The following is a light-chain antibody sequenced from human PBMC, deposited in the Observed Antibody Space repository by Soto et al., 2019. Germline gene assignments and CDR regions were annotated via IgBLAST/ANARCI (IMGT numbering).Light chain of an antibody. V-gene: IGKV1-5*01. J-gene: IGKJ5*01. CDR1: QNVNIF. CDR2: NAV. CDR3: QQYNTYST. Sequence: DIQMTQSPSMLSAAVGDRVTISCRASQNVNIFLAWYQQKPGKAPKSLIYNAVSLQSGVPSRFSGTGSGTEFTLTISSLQPDDFATYYCQQYNTYSTFGQGTRLEIK.